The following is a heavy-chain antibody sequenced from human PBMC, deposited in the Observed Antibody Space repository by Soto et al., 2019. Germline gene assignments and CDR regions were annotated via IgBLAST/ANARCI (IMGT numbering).Heavy chain of an antibody. CDR2: ISWNGDNT. J-gene: IGHJ6*02. CDR1: GIAFGDYG. V-gene: IGHV3-20*04. CDR3: ARGEYTSRRGFDV. Sequence: EVQLAESGGGVARPGGSRRLSCAASGIAFGDYGMTWVRRVPGKGLEWVAGISWNGDNTGYADFAKGRFTISRDNSNKSLLLEMNSLRVEDTAFYYCARGEYTSRRGFDVWGQGTPVTVSS. D-gene: IGHD6-6*01.